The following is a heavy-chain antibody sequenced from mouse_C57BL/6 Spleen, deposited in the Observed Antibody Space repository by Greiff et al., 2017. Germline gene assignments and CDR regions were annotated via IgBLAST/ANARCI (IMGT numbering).Heavy chain of an antibody. CDR2: INPYNGGT. Sequence: VQLQQSGPVLAKPGASVKMSCKASGYTFTDYYMNWVKQSHGKSLEWIGVINPYNGGTSYNQKFKGKATLTVDKSSSTAYMELNSLTSEDSAVYYCARNGWLEDDARDYWGQGTSVTVSS. CDR3: ARNGWLEDDARDY. J-gene: IGHJ4*01. V-gene: IGHV1-19*01. D-gene: IGHD2-3*01. CDR1: GYTFTDYY.